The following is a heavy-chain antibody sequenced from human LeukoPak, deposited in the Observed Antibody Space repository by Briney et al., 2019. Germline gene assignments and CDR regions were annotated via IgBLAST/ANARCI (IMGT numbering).Heavy chain of an antibody. CDR1: GGSFSGYY. D-gene: IGHD3-16*02. Sequence: SETLSLTCAVYGGSFSGYYWSWIRQPPGKGLKWIGEINHSGSTNYNPYPKSRVTISVDTSKNQSSLKLSSVTAADTAVYYCARGPLGDYVWGSYRYYFDYWGQGTLVTVSS. V-gene: IGHV4-34*01. J-gene: IGHJ4*02. CDR2: INHSGST. CDR3: ARGPLGDYVWGSYRYYFDY.